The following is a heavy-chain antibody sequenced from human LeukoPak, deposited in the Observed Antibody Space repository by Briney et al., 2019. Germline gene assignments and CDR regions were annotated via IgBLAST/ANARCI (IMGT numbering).Heavy chain of an antibody. J-gene: IGHJ4*02. D-gene: IGHD6-13*01. V-gene: IGHV4-59*08. CDR3: ARRGQGGYSSTWYFDY. CDR1: GDSISSYY. Sequence: SETLSLTCSVSGDSISSYYWSWIRQPPAQGLEWIGYIYYSGSTNYNPSLKSRVTISVDTSKNQFSLRLSSMTAADTAVYYCARRGQGGYSSTWYFDYWGQGTLVTVSS. CDR2: IYYSGST.